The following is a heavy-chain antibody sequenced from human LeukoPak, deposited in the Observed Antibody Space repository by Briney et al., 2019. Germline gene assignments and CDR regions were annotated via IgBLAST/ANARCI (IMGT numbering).Heavy chain of an antibody. CDR3: ASDFTIFGVVLSAFNI. CDR2: IYHTGST. V-gene: IGHV4-39*01. D-gene: IGHD3-3*01. Sequence: SETLSLTCSVSGDSISGNIFYWTWLRQAPGKGLEWIGNIYHTGSTYYNPSLKSRVTISVDTSKNQFSLNLTSVTAADTAVYYCASDFTIFGVVLSAFNIWGRGRMVTVSS. CDR1: GDSISGNIFY. J-gene: IGHJ3*02.